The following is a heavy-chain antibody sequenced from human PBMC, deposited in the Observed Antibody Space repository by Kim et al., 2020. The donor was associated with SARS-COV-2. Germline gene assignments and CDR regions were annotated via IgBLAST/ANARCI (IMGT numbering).Heavy chain of an antibody. V-gene: IGHV4-61*01. J-gene: IGHJ4*02. Sequence: SETLSLTCTVSGGSVSSGSYYWSWIRQPPGKGLEWIGYIYYSGSTNYNPSLKSRVTISVDTSKNQFSLKLSSVTAADTAVYYCARKSYISGFTFDYWGQGTLVTVSS. CDR1: GGSVSSGSYY. CDR2: IYYSGST. D-gene: IGHD6-19*01. CDR3: ARKSYISGFTFDY.